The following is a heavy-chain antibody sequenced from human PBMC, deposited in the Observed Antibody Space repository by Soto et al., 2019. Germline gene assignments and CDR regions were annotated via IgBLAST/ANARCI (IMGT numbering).Heavy chain of an antibody. J-gene: IGHJ5*01. D-gene: IGHD2-15*01. Sequence: SETLSLTCTVSGGSIYRSGYYWGWIRQPPGRGLEWIGNIDYNGATYSNPSLKSRVTISRDTSKNQFSLKLTSVTAADTALYYCGKVLVGPTGNTDSDSWGHATPVSAS. CDR1: GGSIYRSGYY. V-gene: IGHV4-39*01. CDR3: GKVLVGPTGNTDSDS. CDR2: IDYNGAT.